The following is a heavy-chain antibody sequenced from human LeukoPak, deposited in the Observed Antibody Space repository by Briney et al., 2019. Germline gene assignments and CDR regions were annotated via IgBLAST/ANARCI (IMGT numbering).Heavy chain of an antibody. D-gene: IGHD2-2*01. CDR1: GNTFISYV. CDR2: INLIFDPTKSPTT. Sequence: ASVKVSCKGSGNTFISYVIGWVRQAPGQGLEWMGGINLIFDPTKSPTTNYAQRFQGRVTINADKSTNTVYMQLSGLRSEDTAVYFCARGREAAIYAAFDVWGQGTLVTVSS. J-gene: IGHJ3*01. CDR3: ARGREAAIYAAFDV. V-gene: IGHV1-69*06.